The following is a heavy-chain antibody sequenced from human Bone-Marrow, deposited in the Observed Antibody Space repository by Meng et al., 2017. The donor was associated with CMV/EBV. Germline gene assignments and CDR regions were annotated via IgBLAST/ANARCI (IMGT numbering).Heavy chain of an antibody. CDR3: ARVGSSRGYYFDY. J-gene: IGHJ4*02. CDR2: IYSGGST. D-gene: IGHD1-26*01. CDR1: GFTVSSNY. Sequence: GESLKISCAASGFTVSSNYMSWVRQAPGKGLEWVSVIYSGGSTYYADSVKGRFTISRDNSKNTLYLQMNSLRAEDTAVYYCARVGSSRGYYFDYWGQGTLVTVSS. V-gene: IGHV3-53*05.